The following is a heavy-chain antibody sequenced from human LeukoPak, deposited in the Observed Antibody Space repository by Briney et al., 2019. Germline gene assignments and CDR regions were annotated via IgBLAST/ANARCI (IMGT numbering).Heavy chain of an antibody. CDR2: ISSSGSTI. CDR1: GFTFSSYE. D-gene: IGHD5-12*01. V-gene: IGHV3-48*03. Sequence: GGSLRLSCAASGFTFSSYEMNWVRQAPGKGLEWVSYISSSGSTIYYADSVKGRFTISRDNAKNSLYLQMNSLRAEDTAVYYCARGRQPVATIKARSNGDYGINRVVNEDYFDYWGQGSLVTVSS. J-gene: IGHJ4*02. CDR3: ARGRQPVATIKARSNGDYGINRVVNEDYFDY.